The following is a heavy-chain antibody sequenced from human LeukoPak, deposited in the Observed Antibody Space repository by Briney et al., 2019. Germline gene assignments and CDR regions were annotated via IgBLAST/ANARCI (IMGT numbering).Heavy chain of an antibody. CDR1: GFTFSRYD. CDR2: ISYDGSNK. J-gene: IGHJ4*02. CDR3: ARDRATNYYDSSGYDY. Sequence: GGSLRLSCAASGFTFSRYDMHWVRQAPGKGLEWVAVISYDGSNKYYADSVKGRFTISRDNSKNTLYLQMNSLRAEDTAVYYCARDRATNYYDSSGYDYWGQGTLVTVSS. D-gene: IGHD3-22*01. V-gene: IGHV3-30-3*01.